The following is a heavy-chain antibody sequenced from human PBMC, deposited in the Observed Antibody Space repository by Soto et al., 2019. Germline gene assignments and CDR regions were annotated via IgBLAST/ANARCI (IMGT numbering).Heavy chain of an antibody. D-gene: IGHD6-6*01. CDR2: INPSGGST. J-gene: IGHJ4*02. CDR1: GYTFTSYY. Sequence: QVQLVQSGAEVKKPGASVKVSCKAFGYTFTSYYMHWVRQAPGQGLEWMGIINPSGGSTSYEQKFPGRVTITRDTSTSTVYIELSSLRSEDTAVYYCARGEYSNSPLHLDYWGQGTLVSVSS. CDR3: ARGEYSNSPLHLDY. V-gene: IGHV1-46*01.